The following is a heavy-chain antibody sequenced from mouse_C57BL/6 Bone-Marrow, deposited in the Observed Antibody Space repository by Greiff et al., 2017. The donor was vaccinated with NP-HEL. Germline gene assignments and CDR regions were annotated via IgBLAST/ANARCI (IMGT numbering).Heavy chain of an antibody. CDR3: ARSNYYGSLYFDY. D-gene: IGHD1-1*01. V-gene: IGHV14-3*01. Sequence: EVQLQQSVAELVRPGASVKLSCTASGFNIKNTYMHWVKQRPEQGLEWIGRIDPANGNTKYDPKFQGKATITADTASNTAYLQLSSLTSEDTAIYYCARSNYYGSLYFDYWGQGTTLTVSS. CDR1: GFNIKNTY. J-gene: IGHJ2*01. CDR2: IDPANGNT.